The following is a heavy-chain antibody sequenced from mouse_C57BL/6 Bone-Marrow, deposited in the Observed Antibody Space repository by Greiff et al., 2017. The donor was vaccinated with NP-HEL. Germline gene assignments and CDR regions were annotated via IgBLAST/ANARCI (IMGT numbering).Heavy chain of an antibody. D-gene: IGHD4-1*01. CDR3: AREGETGTSWFGFAY. J-gene: IGHJ3*01. V-gene: IGHV1-78*01. CDR1: GYTFTDHT. CDR2: IYPRDGST. Sequence: VQRVESDAELVKPGASVKISCKVSGYTFTDHTIHWMKQRPEQGLEWIGYIYPRDGSTKYNEKFKGKATLTADKSSSTAYMQLNSLTSEDSAVYFCAREGETGTSWFGFAYWGQGTLVTVSA.